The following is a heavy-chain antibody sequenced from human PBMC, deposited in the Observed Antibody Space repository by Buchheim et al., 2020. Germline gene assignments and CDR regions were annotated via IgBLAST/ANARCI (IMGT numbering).Heavy chain of an antibody. Sequence: QLRLQESGPGLVKSSETLSLTCTVSGGSISSPSYYWGWVRQPPGQGLEWIGSLYYRGSTYYNSSLKSRVTIPVDPSQNQFSLELRYVTATDTAVYFCARRLWSSGWYFDFWGPG. CDR3: ARRLWSSGWYFDF. V-gene: IGHV4-39*01. D-gene: IGHD6-19*01. J-gene: IGHJ4*02. CDR1: GGSISSPSYY. CDR2: LYYRGST.